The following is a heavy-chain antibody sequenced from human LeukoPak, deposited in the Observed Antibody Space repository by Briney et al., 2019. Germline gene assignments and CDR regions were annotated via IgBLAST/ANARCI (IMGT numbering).Heavy chain of an antibody. CDR3: AKEMTTVTTNDY. D-gene: IGHD4-17*01. V-gene: IGHV3-23*01. CDR1: GFTVSTDY. J-gene: IGHJ4*02. CDR2: ISGSGGST. Sequence: GGSLRLSCAVSGFTVSTDYMSWVRQAPGKGLEWVSAISGSGGSTYYADSVKGRFTISRDNSKNTLYLQMNSLRAEDTAVYYCAKEMTTVTTNDYWGQGTLVTVSS.